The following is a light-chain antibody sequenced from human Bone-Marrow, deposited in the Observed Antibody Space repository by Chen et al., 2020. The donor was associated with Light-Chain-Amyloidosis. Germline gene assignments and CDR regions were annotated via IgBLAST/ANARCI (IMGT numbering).Light chain of an antibody. CDR3: QVRDRSSDQVL. CDR2: DDA. V-gene: IGLV3-21*02. Sequence: SYVLTQPPSLSVAPGQTARITCGGNNIGRAGVYWDQPKQGQAPVLDVYDDADRPSGIPQRFSGFNSGNTATLTGSSVEAGDAADYFCQVRDRSSDQVLFGGGTKLTVL. J-gene: IGLJ3*02. CDR1: NIGRAG.